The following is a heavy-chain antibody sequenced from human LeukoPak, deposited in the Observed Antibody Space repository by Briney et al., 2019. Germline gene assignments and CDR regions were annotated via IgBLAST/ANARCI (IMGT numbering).Heavy chain of an antibody. Sequence: SVRVSCKASGGTFSGYAISWVRQAPGQGLEWMGGIIPIFGTANYAQKFQGRVTITTDESTSTAYMELSSLRSEDTAVYYCARVGLVVVPAAIFLPDDYWGQGTLVTVSS. V-gene: IGHV1-69*05. CDR2: IIPIFGTA. J-gene: IGHJ4*02. CDR1: GGTFSGYA. CDR3: ARVGLVVVPAAIFLPDDY. D-gene: IGHD2-2*01.